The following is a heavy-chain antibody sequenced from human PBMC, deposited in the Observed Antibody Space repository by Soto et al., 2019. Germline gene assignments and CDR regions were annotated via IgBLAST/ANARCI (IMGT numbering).Heavy chain of an antibody. CDR3: ARLGRDGYNFRAFDI. D-gene: IGHD5-12*01. Sequence: SVKVSCKASGGTFSSYAISWVRQAPGQGLEWMGGIIPIFGTANYAQKFQGRVTITADESTSTAYMELSSLRSEDTAVYYCARLGRDGYNFRAFDIWGQGTMVTVSS. CDR1: GGTFSSYA. CDR2: IIPIFGTA. V-gene: IGHV1-69*13. J-gene: IGHJ3*02.